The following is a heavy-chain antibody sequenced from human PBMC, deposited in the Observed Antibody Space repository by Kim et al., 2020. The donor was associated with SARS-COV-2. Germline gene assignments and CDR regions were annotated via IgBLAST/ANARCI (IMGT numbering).Heavy chain of an antibody. V-gene: IGHV3-7*01. D-gene: IGHD6-19*01. J-gene: IGHJ4*02. CDR2: IKQDESEK. CDR3: ARFSSGWYFRLYFDY. Sequence: GGSLRLSCAASGFTFSSYWMSWVRQAPGKGLEWVANIKQDESEKYYVDSVKGRFTISRDNAKNSLYLQMNSLRAEDTAVYYCARFSSGWYFRLYFDYWGQGTLVTVSS. CDR1: GFTFSSYW.